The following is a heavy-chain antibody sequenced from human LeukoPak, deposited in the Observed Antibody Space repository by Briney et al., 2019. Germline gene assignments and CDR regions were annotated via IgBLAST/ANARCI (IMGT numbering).Heavy chain of an antibody. V-gene: IGHV5-51*01. CDR1: GYSFYNHW. J-gene: IGHJ6*02. D-gene: IGHD1-26*01. CDR2: IYPADSDT. Sequence: GESLKISCKGSGYSFYNHWIVWVRPLPGKGLEWMGIIYPADSDTRYSPSFRGQVTMSADKSINTAYLQWNSLKASDTAIYYCARKWEQLQGGMDVWGQGTRVTVSS. CDR3: ARKWEQLQGGMDV.